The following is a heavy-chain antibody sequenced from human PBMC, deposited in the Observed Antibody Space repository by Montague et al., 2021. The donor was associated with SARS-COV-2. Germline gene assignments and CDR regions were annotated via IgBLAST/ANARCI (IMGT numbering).Heavy chain of an antibody. V-gene: IGHV3-33*01. D-gene: IGHD6-6*01. Sequence: SLRLSCAASGFTFSSYGMHWVRQAPGKGLEWVAVIWYDGSNKYYADSVKGRFTISRDNSKNTLYLQMYSLRAEDTAVYYCASQLVPRRHFDYWGQGTLVTVSS. CDR3: ASQLVPRRHFDY. CDR2: IWYDGSNK. CDR1: GFTFSSYG. J-gene: IGHJ4*02.